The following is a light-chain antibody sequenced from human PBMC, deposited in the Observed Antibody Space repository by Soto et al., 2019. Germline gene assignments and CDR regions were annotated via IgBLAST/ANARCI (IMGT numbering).Light chain of an antibody. CDR2: DVS. CDR1: SSDVGGYNY. V-gene: IGLV2-14*01. CDR3: SSYTTGITLYV. Sequence: QSALTQPASVSGSPGQSITLSCTGTSSDVGGYNYVSWYQLHPGKGPKLIIYDVSHRPSGVSNRFSGSKSGNTASLTISGLQPEDEADYFCSSYTTGITLYVFGPGTKLIVL. J-gene: IGLJ1*01.